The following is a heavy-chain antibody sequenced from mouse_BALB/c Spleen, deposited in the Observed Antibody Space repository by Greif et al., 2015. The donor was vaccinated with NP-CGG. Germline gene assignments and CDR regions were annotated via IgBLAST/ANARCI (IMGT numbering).Heavy chain of an antibody. CDR3: ASGYFDY. CDR2: IDPANGNT. CDR1: GFNIKDTY. J-gene: IGHJ2*01. V-gene: IGHV14-3*02. Sequence: VQLQQSGAELVKPGASVKLSCTASGFNIKDTYMHWVKQRPEQGLEWIGRIDPANGNTKYDPKFQGKATITADTSSNAAYLQLSSLTSEDAAVYYCASGYFDYWGQGTTLTVSS.